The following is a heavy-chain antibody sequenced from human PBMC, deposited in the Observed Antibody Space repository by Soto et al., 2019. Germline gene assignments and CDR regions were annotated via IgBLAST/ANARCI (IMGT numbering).Heavy chain of an antibody. D-gene: IGHD6-13*01. V-gene: IGHV4-34*01. J-gene: IGHJ3*02. Sequence: LSLTCAVYGGSFSGYYWSWIRQRPGKGLEWIGEINHSGSTNYNPSLKSRVTISVDTSKNQFSLKLSSVTAADTAVYYCATEGAPYSSSWYWVGAFDIWGQGTMVTVSS. CDR1: GGSFSGYY. CDR2: INHSGST. CDR3: ATEGAPYSSSWYWVGAFDI.